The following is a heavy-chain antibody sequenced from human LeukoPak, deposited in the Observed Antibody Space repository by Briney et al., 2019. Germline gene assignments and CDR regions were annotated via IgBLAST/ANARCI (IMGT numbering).Heavy chain of an antibody. J-gene: IGHJ4*02. CDR2: IYYSGST. CDR3: ARGSLAGGVFDY. CDR1: GGSIRSGGYY. D-gene: IGHD3-10*01. V-gene: IGHV4-31*02. Sequence: SATLSRTWTVSGGSIRSGGYYRSWIRQHPGKGLEWIGYIYYSGSTYYNPSLKSRVTISVDTSKNQFSLKLSSVTAADTDVYYCARGSLAGGVFDYWGQGTLVTVSS.